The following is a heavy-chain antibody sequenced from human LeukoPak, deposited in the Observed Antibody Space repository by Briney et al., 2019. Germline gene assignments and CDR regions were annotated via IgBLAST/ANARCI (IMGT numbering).Heavy chain of an antibody. V-gene: IGHV7-4-1*02. CDR2: INTNTGNP. J-gene: IGHJ4*02. CDR3: ARAERWLQNDY. D-gene: IGHD5-24*01. CDR1: GYTFTSCA. Sequence: ASVKVPCKASGYTFTSCAINWVRQAPGQGLEWLGWINTNTGNPTFAQGFTGRFVFSLDTSVSTAYLQISSLKAEDTAVYYCARAERWLQNDYWGQGTLVTVSS.